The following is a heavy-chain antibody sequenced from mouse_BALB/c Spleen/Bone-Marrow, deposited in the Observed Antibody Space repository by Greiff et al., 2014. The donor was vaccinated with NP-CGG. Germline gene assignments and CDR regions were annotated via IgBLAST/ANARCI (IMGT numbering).Heavy chain of an antibody. V-gene: IGHV1-14*01. J-gene: IGHJ2*01. CDR3: AREWGYDDDYFDY. D-gene: IGHD2-2*01. CDR2: INPYNDGT. Sequence: VQLQQSGPELVKPGASVKMSCKASGYTFTSYVMHWVKQKPGQGLEWIGCINPYNDGTKYNEKFKGKATLTSDKSSSTAYMELSSLPSEDSAVYYCAREWGYDDDYFDYWGQGTTLTVSS. CDR1: GYTFTSYV.